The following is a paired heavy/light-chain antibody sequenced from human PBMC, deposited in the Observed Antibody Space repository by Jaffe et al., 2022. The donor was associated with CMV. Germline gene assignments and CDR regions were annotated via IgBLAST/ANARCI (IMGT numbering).Heavy chain of an antibody. V-gene: IGHV3-74*03. Sequence: DVQLVESGGGLVQPGGSLRLSCAASGFTFNRYWMHWVRQGPGKGLVWVARIKSDGSRTKYADSVKGRFTISRDNAKNTLYLQMNSLGAADTAVYYCARGIYDFWSGEYIDGGMGWWFDSWGQGNLVTVSS. D-gene: IGHD3-3*01. CDR1: GFTFNRYW. CDR3: ARGIYDFWSGEYIDGGMGWWFDS. J-gene: IGHJ5*01. CDR2: IKSDGSRT.
Light chain of an antibody. CDR3: SSYTSSTTLVI. CDR1: SSDIGDHNY. V-gene: IGLV2-14*03. CDR2: DVR. J-gene: IGLJ2*01. Sequence: QSALTQPASVSASPGQSITLSCTGTSSDIGDHNYVAWYQQHPGKAPKLLIYDVRDRPSGVSNRFSGSKSGNTASLTISGLQAEDEADYYCSSYTSSTTLVIFGGGTKLTVL.